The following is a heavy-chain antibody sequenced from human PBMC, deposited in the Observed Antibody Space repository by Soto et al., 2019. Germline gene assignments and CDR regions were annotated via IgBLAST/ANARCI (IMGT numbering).Heavy chain of an antibody. CDR1: GFTFSSYA. D-gene: IGHD6-19*01. CDR3: ARCRGIAVAGTHSGYYGMDV. J-gene: IGHJ6*02. V-gene: IGHV3-30-3*01. Sequence: GGSLRLSCAASGFTFSSYAMHWVRQAPGKGLEWVAVISYDGSNKYYADSVKGRFTISRDNSKNTLYLQMNSLRAEDTAVYYCARCRGIAVAGTHSGYYGMDVWGQGTTVTVS. CDR2: ISYDGSNK.